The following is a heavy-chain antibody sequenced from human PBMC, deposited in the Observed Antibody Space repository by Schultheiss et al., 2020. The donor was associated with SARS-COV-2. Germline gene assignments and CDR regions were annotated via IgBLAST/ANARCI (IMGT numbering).Heavy chain of an antibody. V-gene: IGHV3-11*06. CDR2: ISSSSSYT. D-gene: IGHD6-13*01. CDR3: ARRNIAAPRLYGMDV. J-gene: IGHJ6*02. CDR1: GFTFSDYY. Sequence: SCAASGFTFSDYYMSWIRQAPGKGLEWVSYISSSSSYTNYADSVKGRFTISRDNAKNSLYLQMNSLRAEDTAVYYCARRNIAAPRLYGMDVWGQGTTVTVSS.